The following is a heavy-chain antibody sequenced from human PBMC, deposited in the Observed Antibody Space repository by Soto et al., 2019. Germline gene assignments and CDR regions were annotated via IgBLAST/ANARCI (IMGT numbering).Heavy chain of an antibody. Sequence: QVQLVQSGAEVKKPGASVKVSCKASGYTFTGYDMHWVRQAPGQGLEWMGWINPNSGGTNYAQKFQGWVTMTTDTSISTAYMELSRLRSDDTAVYYCARYGDGGESYFDLWGRGTLVTVSS. CDR1: GYTFTGYD. D-gene: IGHD3-10*01. CDR3: ARYGDGGESYFDL. J-gene: IGHJ2*01. CDR2: INPNSGGT. V-gene: IGHV1-2*04.